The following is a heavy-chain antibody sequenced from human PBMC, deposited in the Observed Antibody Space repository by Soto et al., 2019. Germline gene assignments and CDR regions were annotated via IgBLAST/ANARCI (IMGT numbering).Heavy chain of an antibody. D-gene: IGHD1-26*01. J-gene: IGHJ4*02. CDR3: ARRYGSAIDY. CDR2: IYCSGST. CDR1: GGSISSYY. V-gene: IGHV4-59*08. Sequence: PSETLSLTCTVSGGSISSYYWSWIRQPPGKGLEWIGYIYCSGSTNYNPSLKSRVTISVDTSKNQFSLKLSSVTAADTAVYYCARRYGSAIDYWGQGTLVTVS.